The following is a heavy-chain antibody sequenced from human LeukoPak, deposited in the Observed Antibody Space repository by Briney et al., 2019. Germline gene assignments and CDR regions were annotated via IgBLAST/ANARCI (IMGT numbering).Heavy chain of an antibody. V-gene: IGHV3-49*03. D-gene: IGHD3-9*01. CDR2: IRRKAFDGTR. CDR3: TRVGGGSRLIIIVWYFDL. CDR1: GLTFGDYC. J-gene: IGHJ2*01. Sequence: GGSVRLSCTAYGLTFGDYCMSWFHQAPGKGREWVGFIRRKAFDGTREPAASVKGRFTISRDDSKIIAYLQMNSLRTEDIAVYYCTRVGGGSRLIIIVWYFDLWGRGTLVTVSS.